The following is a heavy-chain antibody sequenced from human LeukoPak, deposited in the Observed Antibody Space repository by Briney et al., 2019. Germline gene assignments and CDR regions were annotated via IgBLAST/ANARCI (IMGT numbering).Heavy chain of an antibody. Sequence: PGGSLRLSCAASGLTFSNYAMTWVRQAPGKGLEWVSSIVGSGDGTNYADSVKGRFTISRDNSKNTLYLQMNSLRAEDAAVYYCAKDPNGDYVGAFDDWGQGTMVTVSS. CDR2: IVGSGDGT. J-gene: IGHJ3*01. V-gene: IGHV3-23*01. CDR3: AKDPNGDYVGAFDD. D-gene: IGHD4-17*01. CDR1: GLTFSNYA.